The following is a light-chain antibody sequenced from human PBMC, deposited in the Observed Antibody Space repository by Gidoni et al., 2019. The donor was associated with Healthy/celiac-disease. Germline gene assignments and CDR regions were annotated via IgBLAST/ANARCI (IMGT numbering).Light chain of an antibody. CDR1: QSVLYSSNNKNY. Sequence: DIVMTQSPDSLAVSLGERATINCKSSQSVLYSSNNKNYLAWYQQKPGQPPKLLIYWASTRESGFPDRFSGSGSGTDFTLTISGLQAEDVAVYYCQQYYTTPYTFGQGTKLEIK. CDR2: WAS. CDR3: QQYYTTPYT. J-gene: IGKJ2*01. V-gene: IGKV4-1*01.